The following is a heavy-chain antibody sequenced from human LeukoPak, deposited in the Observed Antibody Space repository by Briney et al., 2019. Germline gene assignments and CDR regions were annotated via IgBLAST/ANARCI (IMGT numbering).Heavy chain of an antibody. Sequence: GGSLRLSCAASGFTFSSYGMHWVRQAPGKGLEWVALIWYDGSNKYYTDSVKGRLTISRDNSKNTLYLQMNSLRAEDTAIYYCAREGPRGNPQFDYWGQGTLVTVSS. J-gene: IGHJ4*02. CDR1: GFTFSSYG. V-gene: IGHV3-33*01. CDR2: IWYDGSNK. D-gene: IGHD2/OR15-2a*01. CDR3: AREGPRGNPQFDY.